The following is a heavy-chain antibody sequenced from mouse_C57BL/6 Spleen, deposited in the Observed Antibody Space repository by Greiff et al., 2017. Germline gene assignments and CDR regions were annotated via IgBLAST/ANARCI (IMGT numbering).Heavy chain of an antibody. Sequence: VQLQQPGAELVKPGASVKLSCKASGYTFTSYWMQWVKQRPGQGLEWIGEIYPSDSYTNYNQKFKGKATLTVDTSSSTAYMQLSSLTSEDSAVYYCARSSTGGNAMDYWGQGTSVTVSS. CDR1: GYTFTSYW. CDR2: IYPSDSYT. CDR3: ARSSTGGNAMDY. V-gene: IGHV1-50*01. D-gene: IGHD4-1*02. J-gene: IGHJ4*01.